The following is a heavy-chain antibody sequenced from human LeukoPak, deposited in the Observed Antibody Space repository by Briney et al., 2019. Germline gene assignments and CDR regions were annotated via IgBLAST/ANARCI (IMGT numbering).Heavy chain of an antibody. CDR2: IYYSGST. CDR1: GGSISSYY. J-gene: IGHJ6*03. V-gene: IGHV4-59*01. Sequence: SETLSLTCTVSGGSISSYYWSWIRQPPGKGLEWIGYIYYSGSTNYKSSLKSRVTISVDTSKNQFSLKLSSVTAADTAVYYCARTTEGGYSYGYFYYYMDVWGRGTTVTISS. D-gene: IGHD5-18*01. CDR3: ARTTEGGYSYGYFYYYMDV.